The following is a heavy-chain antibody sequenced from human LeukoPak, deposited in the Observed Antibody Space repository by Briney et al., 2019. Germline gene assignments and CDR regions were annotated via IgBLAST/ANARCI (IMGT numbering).Heavy chain of an antibody. CDR1: GGSFSGYY. D-gene: IGHD6-19*01. V-gene: IGHV4-34*01. Sequence: PETLSLTCAVYGGSFSGYYWSWIRQPPGKGLEWIGEINHSGSTNYNPSLKSRVTISVDTSKNQFSLKLSSVTAADTAVYYCARKSGVAVAGNWFDPWGQGTLVTVSS. CDR2: INHSGST. J-gene: IGHJ5*02. CDR3: ARKSGVAVAGNWFDP.